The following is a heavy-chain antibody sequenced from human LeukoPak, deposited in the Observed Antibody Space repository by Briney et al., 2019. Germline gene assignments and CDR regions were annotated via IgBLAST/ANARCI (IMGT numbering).Heavy chain of an antibody. CDR1: GFTFSSYS. CDR3: ARNYGAGIYPYMGVDY. CDR2: ISSSSSYI. J-gene: IGHJ4*02. Sequence: GGSLRLSCAASGFTFSSYSMNWVRQAPGKGLEWVSSISSSSSYIYYADSVKGRFTISRDNAKNSLYLQMNSARAEDTAVYYCARNYGAGIYPYMGVDYWGQGTLVTVSS. D-gene: IGHD3-10*01. V-gene: IGHV3-21*01.